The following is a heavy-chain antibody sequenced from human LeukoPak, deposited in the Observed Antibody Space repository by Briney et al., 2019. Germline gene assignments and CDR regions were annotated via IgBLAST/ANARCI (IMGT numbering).Heavy chain of an antibody. J-gene: IGHJ4*02. Sequence: ASXKVSCKVSGYTLTELSMHWVRQAPGKGLEWMGGFDPEDGETIYAQKFQGRVTMTEDTSTDTAYMELSSLRSEDAAVYYCATDLRQLVVFDYWGQGTLVTVSS. D-gene: IGHD6-6*01. V-gene: IGHV1-24*01. CDR1: GYTLTELS. CDR2: FDPEDGET. CDR3: ATDLRQLVVFDY.